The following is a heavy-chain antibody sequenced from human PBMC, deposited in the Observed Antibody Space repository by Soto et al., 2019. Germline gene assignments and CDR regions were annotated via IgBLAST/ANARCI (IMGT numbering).Heavy chain of an antibody. V-gene: IGHV4-31*03. CDR2: IYYRGTT. CDR3: ARVSAGGTRWFDS. D-gene: IGHD6-13*01. CDR1: GGSISTGVWY. J-gene: IGHJ5*01. Sequence: QVQLQESGPGLVKPSQTLSLTCSVSGGSISTGVWYWSWVREHPGKVLEWIGDIYYRGTTSYNPSLGRRVTISRDTSKNQVSLKVNSVTAADTAVYYCARVSAGGTRWFDSWGQGIRVTVSS.